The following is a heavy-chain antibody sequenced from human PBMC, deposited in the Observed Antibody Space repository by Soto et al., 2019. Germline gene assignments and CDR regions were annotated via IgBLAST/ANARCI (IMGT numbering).Heavy chain of an antibody. V-gene: IGHV4-31*03. Sequence: PSETLSLTCTVSGGSISSGGYYWSWIRQHPGKGLEWIGEIYYSGSTNYNPSLKSRVTISVDTSKNQFSLKLSSVTAADTAVYYCARGLFIVVVVAATAANWFDPWGQGTLVTVSS. CDR1: GGSISSGGYY. J-gene: IGHJ5*02. D-gene: IGHD2-15*01. CDR3: ARGLFIVVVVAATAANWFDP. CDR2: IYYSGST.